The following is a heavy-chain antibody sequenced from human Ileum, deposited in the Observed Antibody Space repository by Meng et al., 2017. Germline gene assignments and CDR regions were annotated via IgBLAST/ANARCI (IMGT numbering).Heavy chain of an antibody. CDR1: GGSFSSGGYY. CDR2: IYYSGTT. D-gene: IGHD1-26*01. J-gene: IGHJ4*02. CDR3: ATGTKWGYDS. Sequence: LSLTCTVSGGSFSSGGYYWSWIRLHPEKGLEWIGYIYYSGTTYYKPSLKSRVTISMDTSKNQFSLKLNSVSVADTAVYYCATGTKWGYDSWGPGTVVTFSS. V-gene: IGHV4-31*03.